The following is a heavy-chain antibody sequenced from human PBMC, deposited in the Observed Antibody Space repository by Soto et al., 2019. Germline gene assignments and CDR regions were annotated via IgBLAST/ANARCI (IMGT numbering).Heavy chain of an antibody. V-gene: IGHV3-30-3*01. J-gene: IGHJ4*02. CDR2: ISFDGSNK. CDR3: ASWGGSGGSCYWCPFDF. D-gene: IGHD2-15*01. Sequence: QVHLAESGGGVVQPGRSLRLSCVASGFTFSSHAVHLVRQAPGKGLEWVAVISFDGSNKHYADSVKGRFTISRDNSKNTLYLQMNSLSAEDTAVYSCASWGGSGGSCYWCPFDFWGQGTLVTVSS. CDR1: GFTFSSHA.